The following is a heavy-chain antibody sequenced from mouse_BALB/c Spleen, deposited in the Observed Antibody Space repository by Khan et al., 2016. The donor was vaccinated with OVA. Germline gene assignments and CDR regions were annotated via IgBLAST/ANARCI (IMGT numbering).Heavy chain of an antibody. Sequence: EVQLQESGPGLVKPSQSLSLTCTVTAYSITSDYAWTWIRQFPGNKLEWMGYISYSGSPSYNPSLKSRISITRDTSKNQFFLQLISVTTEDTATYYCACIRFYYRYSFFAYWGQGTTLTVSS. D-gene: IGHD2-14*01. J-gene: IGHJ2*01. CDR3: ACIRFYYRYSFFAY. CDR2: ISYSGSP. V-gene: IGHV3-2*02. CDR1: AYSITSDYA.